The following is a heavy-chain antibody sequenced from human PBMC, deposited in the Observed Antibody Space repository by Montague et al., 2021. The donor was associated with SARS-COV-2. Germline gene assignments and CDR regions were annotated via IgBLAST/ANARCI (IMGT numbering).Heavy chain of an antibody. CDR1: GGSISDCY. CDR3: ARGTGYDYYFDC. Sequence: SETLSLTCSVSGGSISDCYWNWIRQPPGKGLEWIGYIYYNTGNTNYNPSLQSRVTISLDTSKNQFSLNLRSVTAADTALYFSARGTGYDYYFDCWGLGTLVTVSS. J-gene: IGHJ4*02. V-gene: IGHV4-59*01. CDR2: IYYNTGNT. D-gene: IGHD5-12*01.